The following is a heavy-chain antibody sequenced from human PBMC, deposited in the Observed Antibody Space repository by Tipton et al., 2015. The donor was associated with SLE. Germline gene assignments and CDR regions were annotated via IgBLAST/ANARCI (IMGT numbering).Heavy chain of an antibody. CDR2: VYNSGST. V-gene: IGHV4-4*07. D-gene: IGHD4-11*01. J-gene: IGHJ2*01. CDR1: GASISTYY. CDR3: VREFLNPVTTVHYYFDL. Sequence: TLSLTCTVSGASISTYYWSWIRQPAGKGLEWIGRVYNSGSTNYSPSLKSRVTMSVDTSKNQFSLRLNSVTAADTAVYYCVREFLNPVTTVHYYFDLWGRGTLVTVSS.